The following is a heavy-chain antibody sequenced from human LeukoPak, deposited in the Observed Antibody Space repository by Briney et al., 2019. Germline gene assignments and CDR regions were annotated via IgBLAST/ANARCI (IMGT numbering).Heavy chain of an antibody. CDR3: ARDPEMTTVTTGDY. CDR2: IWYDGSNK. J-gene: IGHJ4*02. V-gene: IGHV3-33*01. D-gene: IGHD4-17*01. CDR1: GFTFSIYG. Sequence: GGSLRLSCAASGFTFSIYGMHWVRQAPGKGLEWVAVIWYDGSNKYYADSVKGRFTISRDNSKNTLYLQMNSLRAEDTAVYYCARDPEMTTVTTGDYWGQGTLVTVSS.